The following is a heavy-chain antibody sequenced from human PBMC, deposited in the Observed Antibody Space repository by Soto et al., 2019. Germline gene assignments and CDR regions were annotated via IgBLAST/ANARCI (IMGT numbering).Heavy chain of an antibody. CDR2: ISSTAGRTS. Sequence: GGSPRLSCATSGFTFNTYPMTWVRQAPGKGLEWVSSISSTAGRTSSYADSVKGRFATSRDFSDNTVYLQMNNLRVDDTAVYFCAKGVLSFHYGMEVWGQGTTVTVSS. D-gene: IGHD3-10*01. CDR3: AKGVLSFHYGMEV. V-gene: IGHV3-23*01. CDR1: GFTFNTYP. J-gene: IGHJ6*02.